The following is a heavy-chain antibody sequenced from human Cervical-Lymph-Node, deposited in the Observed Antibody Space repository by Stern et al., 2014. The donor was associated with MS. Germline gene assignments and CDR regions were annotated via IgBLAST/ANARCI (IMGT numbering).Heavy chain of an antibody. V-gene: IGHV4-61*02. CDR2: IYTSGST. CDR3: AREKRGLGYYGMDV. Sequence: QVQLQQSGPGLVKPSQTLSLTCTVSGGSISSGSYYWSWIRQPAGKGLEWIGRIYTSGSTNYNPSLKSRGTISVDTSKNQFSLKRGSGTAADTAVYYCAREKRGLGYYGMDVWGQGTTVTVSS. J-gene: IGHJ6*02. D-gene: IGHD6-6*01. CDR1: GGSISSGSYY.